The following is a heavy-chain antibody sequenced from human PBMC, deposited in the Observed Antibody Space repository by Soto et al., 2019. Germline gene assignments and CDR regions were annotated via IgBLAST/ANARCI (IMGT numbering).Heavy chain of an antibody. CDR2: IYHSGST. CDR3: ARDPIFYYASSGYGGSYFDY. D-gene: IGHD3-22*01. V-gene: IGHV4-30-4*01. J-gene: IGHJ4*02. CDR1: GASVTSDDYY. Sequence: SETLSLTCAVSGASVTSDDYYWSWIRQPPGKGPEWIGYIYHSGSTYYNPSLKSRVSISIDTSQNQFSLKLTSLTAADTAVYYCARDPIFYYASSGYGGSYFDYWGQGSRVTVSS.